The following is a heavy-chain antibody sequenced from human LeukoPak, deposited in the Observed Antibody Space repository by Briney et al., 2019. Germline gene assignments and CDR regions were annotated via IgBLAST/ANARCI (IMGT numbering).Heavy chain of an antibody. V-gene: IGHV3-30*02. Sequence: PGGSLRLSCAASGFTFSSYGMHWVRQAPRKGLEWVAFIRYDGSNKYYADSVKGRFTISRDNSKNTLYLQMNSLRAEDTAVYYCAKSRGYSYGYPFDYWGQGTLVTVSS. CDR1: GFTFSSYG. J-gene: IGHJ4*02. CDR2: IRYDGSNK. CDR3: AKSRGYSYGYPFDY. D-gene: IGHD5-18*01.